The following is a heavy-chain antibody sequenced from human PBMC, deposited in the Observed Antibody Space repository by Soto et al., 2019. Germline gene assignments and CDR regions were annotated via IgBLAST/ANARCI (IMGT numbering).Heavy chain of an antibody. J-gene: IGHJ3*02. D-gene: IGHD6-13*01. Sequence: VQLVESGGGLVQPGGSLRLSCAASGFTFSDHYMDWVRQSPGKGLEWVGRTRNKAMRYTTEYAASVKGRFTVSRDDSKNPQYLEMNGLKTEDTALYYCARVRSSSWGLDAFDICGQGTVVTVSS. CDR2: TRNKAMRYTT. CDR1: GFTFSDHY. V-gene: IGHV3-72*01. CDR3: ARVRSSSWGLDAFDI.